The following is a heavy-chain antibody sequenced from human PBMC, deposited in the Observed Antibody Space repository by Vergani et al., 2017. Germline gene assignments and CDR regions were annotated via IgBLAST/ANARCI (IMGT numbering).Heavy chain of an antibody. CDR2: ISCSGGFT. V-gene: IGHV3-23*04. CDR3: AREMSNEGFDY. CDR1: GFTFTYFA. J-gene: IGHJ4*02. Sequence: VQLVESGGGVVQPGGSLRLSCAASGFTFTYFAMTWVRQAPGEGLEWVSGISCSGGFTYYADSVKGRFTIPRDNAKNSLILQMSSLKVEDTGVDYCAREMSNEGFDYWGQGTRVTVS. D-gene: IGHD4-11*01.